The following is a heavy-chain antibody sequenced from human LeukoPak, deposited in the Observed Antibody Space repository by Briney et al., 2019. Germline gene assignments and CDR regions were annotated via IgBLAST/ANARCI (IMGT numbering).Heavy chain of an antibody. Sequence: GGSLRLSCAASGFTFSNYAMSWVRQAPGKGLEWVSAISGSGGSTYHADSVKGRFTISRDNSKNTLYLQMNSLRAEDTAVYYCAKHYYDTSGTPRYFDYWGQGTLVTVSS. J-gene: IGHJ4*02. V-gene: IGHV3-23*01. D-gene: IGHD3-22*01. CDR1: GFTFSNYA. CDR3: AKHYYDTSGTPRYFDY. CDR2: ISGSGGST.